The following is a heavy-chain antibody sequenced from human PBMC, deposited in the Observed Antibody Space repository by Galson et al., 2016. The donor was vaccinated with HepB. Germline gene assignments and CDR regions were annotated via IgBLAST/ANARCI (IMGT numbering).Heavy chain of an antibody. V-gene: IGHV3-7*01. CDR3: ARDSGRFYDDY. Sequence: SLRLSCAASGFTFSNYWMSWVRQAPGKGLEWVANIKQDKSEKYYGDSVKGRFTISRDNAKNSLYLQMNSLRAEDTAIYYCARDSGRFYDDYWGQGILVTVSS. CDR2: IKQDKSEK. D-gene: IGHD1-26*01. CDR1: GFTFSNYW. J-gene: IGHJ4*02.